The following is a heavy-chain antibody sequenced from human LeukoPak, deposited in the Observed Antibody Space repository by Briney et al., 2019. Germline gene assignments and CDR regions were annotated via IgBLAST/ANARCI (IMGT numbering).Heavy chain of an antibody. J-gene: IGHJ4*02. CDR1: GGSISSSSYY. V-gene: IGHV4-39*07. D-gene: IGHD5-24*01. CDR2: IYYSGST. CDR3: ARRDGYNDAIFDY. Sequence: SETLSLTCTVSGGSISSSSYYWGWIRQPPGKGLEWIGSIYYSGSTYYNPSLKSRVTISVDTSKNQFSLKLSSVTAADTAVYYCARRDGYNDAIFDYWGQGTLVTVSS.